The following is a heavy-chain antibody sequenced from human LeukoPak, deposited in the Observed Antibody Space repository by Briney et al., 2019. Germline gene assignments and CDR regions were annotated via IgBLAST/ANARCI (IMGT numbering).Heavy chain of an antibody. CDR1: GFTFTNYP. CDR2: ISGSGGST. D-gene: IGHD6-13*01. V-gene: IGHV3-23*01. J-gene: IGHJ5*02. Sequence: GGSLRLSCAASGFTFTNYPMIWVRQAPGRGLTWVSGISGSGGSTYYADSVKGRFTISRDNPRSTLYLQMSSLRAEDTAVYYCARGYSSSWQQNWFDPWGQGTLVTVSS. CDR3: ARGYSSSWQQNWFDP.